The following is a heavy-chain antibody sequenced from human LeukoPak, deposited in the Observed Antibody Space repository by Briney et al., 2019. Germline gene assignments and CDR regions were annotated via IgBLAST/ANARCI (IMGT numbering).Heavy chain of an antibody. CDR2: IYHSGST. Sequence: PSGTLSLTCAVSGGSISSSNWWSWVRQPPGKGLEWIGEIYHSGSTNYNPSLKSRVTISVDTSKNQFSLKLSSVTAADTAVYYCARASDIVVVNGAFDIWGQGTMVTVSS. D-gene: IGHD2-2*01. J-gene: IGHJ3*02. CDR1: GGSISSSNW. CDR3: ARASDIVVVNGAFDI. V-gene: IGHV4-4*02.